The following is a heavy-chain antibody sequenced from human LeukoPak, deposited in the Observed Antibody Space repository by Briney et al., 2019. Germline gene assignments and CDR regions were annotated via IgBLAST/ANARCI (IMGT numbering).Heavy chain of an antibody. CDR1: GYTFTSYA. J-gene: IGHJ1*01. CDR2: INAGNGIT. D-gene: IGHD6-13*01. Sequence: EASVKVSCKASGYTFTSYAMHWVRQAPGQRLEWMGWINAGNGITKYSQKFQGRVTITRDTSASTAYMELSSLRSEDTAVYYCARPYSSSWYSSAEYFQHWGQGTLVTVSS. CDR3: ARPYSSSWYSSAEYFQH. V-gene: IGHV1-3*01.